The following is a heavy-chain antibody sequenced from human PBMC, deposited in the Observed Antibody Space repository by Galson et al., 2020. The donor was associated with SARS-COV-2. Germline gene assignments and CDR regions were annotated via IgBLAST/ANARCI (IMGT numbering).Heavy chain of an antibody. D-gene: IGHD2-2*01. V-gene: IGHV1-2*06. CDR2: INPNSGGT. CDR3: AGEYQLLPNWFDP. J-gene: IGHJ5*02. Sequence: ASVKVSCKASGYTFTGYYMHWVRQAPGQGLEWMGRINPNSGGTNYAQKFQGRVTMTRDTPISTAYMELSRLRSDDTAVYYCAGEYQLLPNWFDPWGQGTLVTVSS. CDR1: GYTFTGYY.